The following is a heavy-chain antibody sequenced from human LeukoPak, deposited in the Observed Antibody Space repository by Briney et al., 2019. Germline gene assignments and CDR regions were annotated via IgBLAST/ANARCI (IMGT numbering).Heavy chain of an antibody. CDR3: ASLTRDY. CDR2: IHSGDNT. D-gene: IGHD4/OR15-4a*01. V-gene: IGHV3-53*01. J-gene: IGHJ4*02. CDR1: GFTVSSNY. Sequence: PGGSLRLSCAASGFTVSSNYMTWVRQAPGKGLEWVSVIHSGDNTYYADSSKGRLTISRDNSKNTFYLQMNSLRVEDTAVYYWASLTRDYWGQGTLVTVSS.